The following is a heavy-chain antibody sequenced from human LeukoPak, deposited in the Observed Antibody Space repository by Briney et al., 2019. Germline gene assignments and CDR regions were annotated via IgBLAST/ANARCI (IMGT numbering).Heavy chain of an antibody. Sequence: SETLSLTCTVSGVSLSSSYSYWGWIRQPPGMGLEWIGSIYYTGNTYYNASLKSQVSISIDTSKNQFSLKLSSVTAADTAVYYCARSIAVAGGVYYYMDVWGKGTTVTVSS. V-gene: IGHV4-39*01. D-gene: IGHD6-19*01. CDR1: GVSLSSSYSY. CDR2: IYYTGNT. J-gene: IGHJ6*03. CDR3: ARSIAVAGGVYYYMDV.